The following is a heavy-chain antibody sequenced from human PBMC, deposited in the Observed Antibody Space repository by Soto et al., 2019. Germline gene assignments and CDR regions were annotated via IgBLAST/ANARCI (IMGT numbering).Heavy chain of an antibody. D-gene: IGHD5-12*01. CDR1: GFTFSSYA. J-gene: IGHJ4*02. CDR2: ISGRGGSK. CDR3: AKDGRDGYNSPFDY. V-gene: IGHV3-23*01. Sequence: EVQLLESGGGLVQPGGSLRLSCAASGFTFSSYAMSWVRQAPGKGLEWVSAISGRGGSKYYADSVNGRVTISRDNSKNTLYLQMNSLRAEDTDVYYCAKDGRDGYNSPFDYWGQGTLVTVSS.